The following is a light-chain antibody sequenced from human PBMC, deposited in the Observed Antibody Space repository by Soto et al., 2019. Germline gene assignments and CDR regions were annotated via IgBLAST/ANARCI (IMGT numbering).Light chain of an antibody. J-gene: IGKJ4*01. Sequence: DVQLTQSPSPLSASVGDRVSISCRASRAITNHLNWYQQKPGKAPILLVYAASTLETGVPSRFSGSGSGTHLTLTIDNLQPEDVATYFCQQNYITPLTFGGGTKVEI. V-gene: IGKV1-39*01. CDR1: RAITNH. CDR3: QQNYITPLT. CDR2: AAS.